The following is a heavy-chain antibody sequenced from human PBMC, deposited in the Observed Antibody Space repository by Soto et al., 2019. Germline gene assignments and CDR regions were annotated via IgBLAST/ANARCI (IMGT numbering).Heavy chain of an antibody. CDR2: ISHSGIT. Sequence: SETLSLTCAVYGGSITSANWWTWVRQPPGGGLEWIGEISHSGITNYKASLKSRVTMSVDKTKNDVSLKLTSVTAADTAVYYCARVLRGWFDPWGQGTPVTVSS. V-gene: IGHV4-4*02. J-gene: IGHJ5*02. CDR3: ARVLRGWFDP. CDR1: GGSITSANW.